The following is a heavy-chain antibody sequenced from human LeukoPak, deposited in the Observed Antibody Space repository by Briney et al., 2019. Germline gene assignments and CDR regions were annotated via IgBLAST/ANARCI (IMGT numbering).Heavy chain of an antibody. J-gene: IGHJ4*02. CDR2: IYYSEST. Sequence: SETLSLTCTVSGDSISNYYWSWIRQPPGKGLEWIGYIYYSESTNYNPSLKSRVTISTDTSKSQFSLNLRSVTAEDTGIYYCARGRCRSSGCRPYFDYWGQGTQVTVSS. CDR1: GDSISNYY. D-gene: IGHD3-22*01. V-gene: IGHV4-59*01. CDR3: ARGRCRSSGCRPYFDY.